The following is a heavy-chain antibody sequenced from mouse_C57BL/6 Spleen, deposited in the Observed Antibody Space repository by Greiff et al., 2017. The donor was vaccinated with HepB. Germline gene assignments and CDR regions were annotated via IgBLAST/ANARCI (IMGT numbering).Heavy chain of an antibody. J-gene: IGHJ4*01. V-gene: IGHV1-4*01. Sequence: VQLQQSGAELARPGASVKMSCKASGYTFTSYTMHWVKQRPGQGLEWIGYINPSSGYTKYNQKFKDKATLTADKSSSTAYMQLSSLTSEDSAVDYCARSLTTVVARAMDYWGQGTSVTVSS. CDR2: INPSSGYT. CDR3: ARSLTTVVARAMDY. D-gene: IGHD1-1*01. CDR1: GYTFTSYT.